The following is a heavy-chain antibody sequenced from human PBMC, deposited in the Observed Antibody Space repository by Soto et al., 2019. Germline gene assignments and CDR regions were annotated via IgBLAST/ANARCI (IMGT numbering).Heavy chain of an antibody. D-gene: IGHD3-10*01. CDR3: TKEAMVRGVIITITRDY. CDR2: IKSKTDGGTT. Sequence: EVQLVESGGGLVKPGGSLRLSCAASGFTFSNAWMSWVRQAPGKGMEWVGRIKSKTDGGTTDYAAPVKGRFTISRDDSKNTLYLQMNSLKTEDTAVYYCTKEAMVRGVIITITRDYWGQGTLVTVSS. V-gene: IGHV3-15*01. CDR1: GFTFSNAW. J-gene: IGHJ4*02.